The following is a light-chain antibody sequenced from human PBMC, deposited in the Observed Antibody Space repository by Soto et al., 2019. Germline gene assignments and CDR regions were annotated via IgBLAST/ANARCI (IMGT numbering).Light chain of an antibody. CDR2: EAS. V-gene: IGKV1-5*03. CDR3: QQYNNFWT. J-gene: IGKJ1*01. Sequence: DIQMTQSPATLSASVGDRFTITCRASQNIYTWLAWYQQKPGKAPKLLIYEASSLETGVPSRLSGSGSGTEFTLTISSLQPDDFPTYYCQQYNNFWTFGQGTKVDIK. CDR1: QNIYTW.